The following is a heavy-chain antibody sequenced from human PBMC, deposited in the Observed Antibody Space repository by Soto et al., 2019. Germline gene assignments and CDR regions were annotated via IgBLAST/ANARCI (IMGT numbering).Heavy chain of an antibody. J-gene: IGHJ5*02. CDR3: ARGGSSSDWFDP. V-gene: IGHV3-74*01. Sequence: GGSLRLSCAASGFTFSSYWMHWVRQAPGKGLVWVSRINSDGSSTSYADSVKGRFTISRDNAKNTLYLQMNSLRAEDTAVYYCARGGSSSDWFDPWGQGTLVTVSS. CDR1: GFTFSSYW. CDR2: INSDGSST. D-gene: IGHD6-6*01.